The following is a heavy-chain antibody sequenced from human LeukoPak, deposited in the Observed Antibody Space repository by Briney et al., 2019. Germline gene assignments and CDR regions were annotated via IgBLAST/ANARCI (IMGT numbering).Heavy chain of an antibody. J-gene: IGHJ4*02. CDR2: IVVGSGNT. V-gene: IGHV1-58*02. CDR1: GFTFTSSA. CDR3: AADRHIITRPNSGSYPDFDY. Sequence: GASVKVSCKASGFTFTSSAMQWVRQARGQRLEWIGWIVVGSGNTNYAQKFQERVTITRDMSTSTAYMELSSLRSEDTAVYYCAADRHIITRPNSGSYPDFDYWGQGTLVTVSS. D-gene: IGHD1-26*01.